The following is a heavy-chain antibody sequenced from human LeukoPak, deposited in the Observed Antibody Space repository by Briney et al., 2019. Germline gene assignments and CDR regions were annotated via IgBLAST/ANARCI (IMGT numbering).Heavy chain of an antibody. CDR3: AREISGSYYVDY. V-gene: IGHV4-30-4*08. CDR2: IYYSGST. Sequence: SETLSLTCTVSGGSISSGDYYWSWIRQPPGKGLEWIGYIYYSGSTYYNPSLKSRVTISVDTSKNQFSLKLSSVTAADTAVYYCAREISGSYYVDYWGQGTMVTVSS. CDR1: GGSISSGDYY. J-gene: IGHJ4*02. D-gene: IGHD1-26*01.